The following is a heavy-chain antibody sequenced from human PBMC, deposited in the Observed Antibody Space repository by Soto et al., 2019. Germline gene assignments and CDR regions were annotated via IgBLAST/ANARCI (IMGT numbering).Heavy chain of an antibody. V-gene: IGHV1-69*13. CDR2: IIPIFGTA. CDR3: ARQSDTNYGDYVVGYAFDI. J-gene: IGHJ3*02. D-gene: IGHD4-17*01. Sequence: GAPVKVSCKASVGTFSSYAISWVRQAPGQGLEWMGGIIPIFGTANYAQKFQGRVTITADESTSTAYMELSSLRSEDTAVYYCARQSDTNYGDYVVGYAFDIWGQGTMVTVSS. CDR1: VGTFSSYA.